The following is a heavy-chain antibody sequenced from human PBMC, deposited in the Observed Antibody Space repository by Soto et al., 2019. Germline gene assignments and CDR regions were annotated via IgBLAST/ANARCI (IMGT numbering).Heavy chain of an antibody. CDR2: IYYSGST. V-gene: IGHV4-59*08. Sequence: SETLSLTCTVSGGSISSYYWSWIRQPPGKGLEWIGYIYYSGSTNYNPSLKSRVTISVDTSKNQFSLKLSSVTAADTAVYYCAVVPAAMGEYYFDYWGQGTLVTVSS. J-gene: IGHJ4*02. D-gene: IGHD2-2*01. CDR1: GGSISSYY. CDR3: AVVPAAMGEYYFDY.